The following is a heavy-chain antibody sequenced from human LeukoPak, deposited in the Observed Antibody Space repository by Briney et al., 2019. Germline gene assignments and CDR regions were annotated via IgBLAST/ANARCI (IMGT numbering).Heavy chain of an antibody. CDR2: IYSSGST. D-gene: IGHD2/OR15-2a*01. V-gene: IGHV4-59*01. CDR3: ARRDNIGWFDP. J-gene: IGHJ5*02. Sequence: SETLSLTCTVSGGSISRYYWSWIRQPPGKGLEWIGYIYSSGSTNYNPSLKSRVTISVDTSKNQFSLKLSSVTAADTAVYYCARRDNIGWFDPWGQGTLVTVSS. CDR1: GGSISRYY.